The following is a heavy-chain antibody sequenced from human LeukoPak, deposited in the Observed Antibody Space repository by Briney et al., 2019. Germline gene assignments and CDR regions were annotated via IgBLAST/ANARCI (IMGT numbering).Heavy chain of an antibody. CDR1: GFTFSSYA. J-gene: IGHJ1*01. D-gene: IGHD3-10*01. V-gene: IGHV3-23*01. Sequence: PGGSLRLSCAASGFTFSSYAMSWVRQAPGKGLEWVSAISGSGGSTYYADSVKGRFTISRDNSKNTLYLQMISLRAEDTAVYYCAKAIYGSGSPEYFQHWGQGTLVTVSS. CDR3: AKAIYGSGSPEYFQH. CDR2: ISGSGGST.